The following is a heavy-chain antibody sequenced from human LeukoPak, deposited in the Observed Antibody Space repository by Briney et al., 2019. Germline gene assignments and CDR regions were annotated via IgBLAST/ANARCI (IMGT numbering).Heavy chain of an antibody. D-gene: IGHD1-26*01. J-gene: IGHJ4*02. Sequence: PSETLSLTCTVSGGSISSGGYYWSWIRQHPGKGLEWIGYIYYSGSTYYNPSLKSRVTISVDTSKNQFSLKLSSVTAADTAVYYCARDGRQWELLLWGQGTLVTVSS. V-gene: IGHV4-31*03. CDR1: GGSISSGGYY. CDR2: IYYSGST. CDR3: ARDGRQWELLL.